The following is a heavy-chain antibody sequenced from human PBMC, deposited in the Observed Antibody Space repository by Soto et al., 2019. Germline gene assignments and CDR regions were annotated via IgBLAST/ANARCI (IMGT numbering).Heavy chain of an antibody. J-gene: IGHJ4*02. V-gene: IGHV4-39*01. CDR1: GGSISSGVYY. CDR3: ARRLPTDYIDY. Sequence: LVTLCLTCTVFGGSISSGVYYRAWIRQPPGKGLEWIGSIYHTGTTYYNPSLKSRVTISVDTSKNQFSLKVSSVTAADTALYYCARRLPTDYIDYWGQGTPVTVSS. CDR2: IYHTGTT. D-gene: IGHD4-17*01.